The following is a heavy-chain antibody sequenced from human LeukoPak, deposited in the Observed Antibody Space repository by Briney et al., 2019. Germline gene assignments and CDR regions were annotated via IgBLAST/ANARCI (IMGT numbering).Heavy chain of an antibody. J-gene: IGHJ6*02. CDR1: GFTFSSYG. D-gene: IGHD4-17*01. CDR3: ARDHGDYRNYYYYGMDV. CDR2: IWYDGSNK. V-gene: IGHV3-33*01. Sequence: GVSLRLSCAASGFTFSSYGMHWVRQAPGKGLEWVAVIWYDGSNKYYADSVKGRFTIARDNSKNTLYLQMNSLRAEDTAVYYSARDHGDYRNYYYYGMDVWGQGTTVTVSS.